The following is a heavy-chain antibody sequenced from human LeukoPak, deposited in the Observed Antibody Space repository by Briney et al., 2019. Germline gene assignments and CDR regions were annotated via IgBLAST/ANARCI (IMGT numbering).Heavy chain of an antibody. Sequence: SETLSLTCTVSGGSISSYYWSWIRQPPRKGLEWIGYIYYSGSTNYNPSLKSRVTISVDTSKNQFSLKLSSVTAADTAVYYCARDYQGGYGDKTVDYWGQGTLVTVSS. V-gene: IGHV4-59*12. CDR2: IYYSGST. CDR3: ARDYQGGYGDKTVDY. CDR1: GGSISSYY. D-gene: IGHD5-18*01. J-gene: IGHJ4*02.